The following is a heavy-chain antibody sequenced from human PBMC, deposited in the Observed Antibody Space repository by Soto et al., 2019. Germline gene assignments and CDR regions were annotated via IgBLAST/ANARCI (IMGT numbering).Heavy chain of an antibody. J-gene: IGHJ4*02. D-gene: IGHD3-22*01. CDR1: GFTFNIHG. CDR3: AKGKESDYYDSSGPV. Sequence: VGSLRLSCAASGFTFNIHGMHWVRQAPGKGLEWVAAISYDGSYKYYTDSVKGRFTISRDYSMNTLYLQMNSLRAEDTAVYYCAKGKESDYYDSSGPVWGQGTLVTVSS. V-gene: IGHV3-30*18. CDR2: ISYDGSYK.